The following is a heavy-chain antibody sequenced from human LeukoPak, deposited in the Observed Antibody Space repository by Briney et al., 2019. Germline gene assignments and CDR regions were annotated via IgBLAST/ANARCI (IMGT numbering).Heavy chain of an antibody. CDR1: GYTLTELS. J-gene: IGHJ6*03. Sequence: GASAKVSCKVSGYTLTELSMHWVRQAPGKGLEWMGGFDPEDGETIYAQKFQGRVTMTEDTSTDTAYMELSSLRSEDTAVYFCARLKRSSYYYGSGSLSSSYYYYYMDVWGKGTTVTVSS. CDR2: FDPEDGET. CDR3: ARLKRSSYYYGSGSLSSSYYYYYMDV. V-gene: IGHV1-24*01. D-gene: IGHD3-10*01.